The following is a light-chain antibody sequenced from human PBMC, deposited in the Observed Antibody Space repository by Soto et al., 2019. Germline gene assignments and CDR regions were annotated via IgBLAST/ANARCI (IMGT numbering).Light chain of an antibody. J-gene: IGKJ4*01. CDR3: HQRSNWPPLT. CDR1: QSVGGY. V-gene: IGKV3-11*01. Sequence: EIVLTQSPATLSLSPGERATLSCRASQSVGGYLDWYQQKGGQAPRLLIYDASNRASGIPARFSGSGSGTDFTLTISSLEPEDLAVYYCHQRSNWPPLTVGGGTKVEIK. CDR2: DAS.